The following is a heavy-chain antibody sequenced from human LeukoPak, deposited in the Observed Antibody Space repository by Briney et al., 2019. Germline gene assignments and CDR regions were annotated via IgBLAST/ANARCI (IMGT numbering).Heavy chain of an antibody. CDR1: GFTFRSYA. V-gene: IGHV3-23*01. CDR2: ISANGGYT. J-gene: IGHJ4*02. D-gene: IGHD2-21*01. Sequence: GGSLRLSCAASGFTFRSYAMTWVRQAPGKGLEWVSTISANGGYTFYADSVKGRFTIARDNSKNTLNLQMNSLRAEDTAVYYCATRGHSIGYFECWGQGTLVTVSS. CDR3: ATRGHSIGYFEC.